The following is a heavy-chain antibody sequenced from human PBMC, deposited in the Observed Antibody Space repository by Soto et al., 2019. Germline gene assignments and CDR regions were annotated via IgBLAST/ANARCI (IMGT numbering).Heavy chain of an antibody. CDR2: FDPEDGET. J-gene: IGHJ4*02. Sequence: ASVKVSCKVSGYTLTELSMHWVRQAPGKGLERMGGFDPEDGETIYAQKFQGRVTMTEDTSTDTAYMELSSLRSEDTVVYYCATKHPYIASRPNYFDYWGQGTLVTVSS. CDR3: ATKHPYIASRPNYFDY. CDR1: GYTLTELS. D-gene: IGHD6-6*01. V-gene: IGHV1-24*01.